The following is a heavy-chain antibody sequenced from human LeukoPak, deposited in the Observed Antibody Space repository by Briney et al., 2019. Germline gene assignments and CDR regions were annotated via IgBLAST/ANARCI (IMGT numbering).Heavy chain of an antibody. Sequence: GGSLRLSCAASGFTFSGSAMHWVRQASGKGLEWVGRIRSKANSYATAYAASVKGRFTISRDDSKNTAYLQMNSLKTEDRGVYYCTMVGGGILTTVTDTYFDIWGQGTMVTVSS. D-gene: IGHD4-17*01. J-gene: IGHJ3*02. V-gene: IGHV3-73*01. CDR2: IRSKANSYAT. CDR3: TMVGGGILTTVTDTYFDI. CDR1: GFTFSGSA.